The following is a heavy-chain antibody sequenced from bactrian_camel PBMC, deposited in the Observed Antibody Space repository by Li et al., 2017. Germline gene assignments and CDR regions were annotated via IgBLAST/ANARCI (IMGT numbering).Heavy chain of an antibody. V-gene: IGHV3S67*01. CDR1: GYTWSGYC. Sequence: DVQLVESGGGSVQAGGSLRLSCAVSGYTWSGYCMAWFRQAPGKEREVVASINSDGHSEYADSVQGRFTISKDNAENTLYLQMNRLKPEDTAMYYCAAGGGLCRLTLSRVSAYNCWGQGTQVTVS. D-gene: IGHD3*01. CDR2: INSDGHS. J-gene: IGHJ4*01. CDR3: AAGGGLCRLTLSRVSAYNC.